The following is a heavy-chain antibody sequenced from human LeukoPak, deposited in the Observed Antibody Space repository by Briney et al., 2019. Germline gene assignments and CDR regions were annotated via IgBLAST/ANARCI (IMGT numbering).Heavy chain of an antibody. CDR1: GFTFDDYA. CDR3: ARRIAAAGTKYFDL. V-gene: IGHV3-74*01. J-gene: IGHJ2*01. D-gene: IGHD6-13*01. CDR2: INSDGSST. Sequence: GGSLRLSCAASGFTFDDYAMHWVRQAPGKGLVWVSRINSDGSSTSYADSVKGRFTISRDNAKNTLYLQMNSLRAEDTAVYYCARRIAAAGTKYFDLWGRGTLVTVSS.